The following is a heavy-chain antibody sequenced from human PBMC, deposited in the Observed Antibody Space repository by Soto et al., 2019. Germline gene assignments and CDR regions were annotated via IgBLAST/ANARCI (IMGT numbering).Heavy chain of an antibody. D-gene: IGHD2-2*01. CDR2: IGDSGYI. CDR3: ARGGLIAPTASPIDY. J-gene: IGHJ4*02. V-gene: IGHV3-11*06. CDR1: GFTFSNYY. Sequence: QVHLVESGGGLVKPGGSLRLSCAASGFTFSNYYMAWIRKAPGKGLEWVSYIGDSGYINYEDSVKGRFTISRDNAKSSLDRQMNSLRADDAAVYYCARGGLIAPTASPIDYWGQGTLVTVSS.